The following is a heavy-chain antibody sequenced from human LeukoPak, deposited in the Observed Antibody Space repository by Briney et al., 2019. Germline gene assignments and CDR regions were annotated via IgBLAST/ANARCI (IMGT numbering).Heavy chain of an antibody. J-gene: IGHJ4*02. CDR2: ISSSSSYI. V-gene: IGHV3-21*01. CDR3: ARVKYYVWGSYRHSFDY. D-gene: IGHD3-16*02. CDR1: GFTFSSYS. Sequence: GGSLGLSCAASGFTFSSYSMNWVRQAPGKGLEWVSSISSSSSYIYYADSVKGRFTISRDNAKNSLYLQMNSLRAEDTAVYYCARVKYYVWGSYRHSFDYWGQGTLVTVSS.